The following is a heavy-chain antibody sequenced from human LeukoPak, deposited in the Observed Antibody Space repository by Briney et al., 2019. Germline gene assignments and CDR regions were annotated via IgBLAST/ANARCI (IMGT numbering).Heavy chain of an antibody. J-gene: IGHJ4*02. CDR3: AKKSGDHFHFDF. Sequence: GGSLRLSCAASGFTFNNYGMGWVRQTPGKGLEWVATIGTSGANTYHADSVKGRFTISRDNSKSTLYLQMNSLRAEDTAVYHCAKKSGDHFHFDFWDQGTLVTVSS. CDR1: GFTFNNYG. CDR2: IGTSGANT. V-gene: IGHV3-23*01. D-gene: IGHD2-21*01.